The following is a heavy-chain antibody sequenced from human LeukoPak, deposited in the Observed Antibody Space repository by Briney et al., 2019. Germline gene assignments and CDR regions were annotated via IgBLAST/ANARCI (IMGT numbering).Heavy chain of an antibody. CDR2: INPSGGST. CDR3: ARDPFEQQPNYYYYMDV. CDR1: GGTFNTSP. J-gene: IGHJ6*03. D-gene: IGHD6-13*01. Sequence: ASVKVSCKASGGTFNTSPLSWLRQAPGQGLEWMGIINPSGGSTSYAQKFQGRVTMTRDMSTSTVYMELSSLRSEDTAVYYCARDPFEQQPNYYYYMDVWGKGTAVTVSS. V-gene: IGHV1-46*02.